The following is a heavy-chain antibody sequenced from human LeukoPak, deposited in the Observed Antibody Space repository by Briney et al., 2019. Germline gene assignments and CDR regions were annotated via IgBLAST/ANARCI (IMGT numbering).Heavy chain of an antibody. D-gene: IGHD6-19*01. J-gene: IGHJ5*02. Sequence: GGSLRLSCAASGFTFRDEAMSWVRQAPGKGLDWVSSISGAAGGIYYADSVRGRFTISRDNSKNTLYLQMNSLGVGDTAVYYCVKSGARSGWYAEFASWGQGTLVTVSS. CDR2: ISGAAGGI. V-gene: IGHV3-23*01. CDR3: VKSGARSGWYAEFAS. CDR1: GFTFRDEA.